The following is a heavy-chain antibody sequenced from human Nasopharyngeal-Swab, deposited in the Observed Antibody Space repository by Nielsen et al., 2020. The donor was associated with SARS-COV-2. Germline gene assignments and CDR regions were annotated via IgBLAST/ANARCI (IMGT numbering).Heavy chain of an antibody. D-gene: IGHD6-19*01. CDR3: ARGFYSSGWFSHAFDI. Sequence: GESLKISCAASGFTFSDYYINWIRQAPGKGLEWVSYISSSGSTIYYADSVKGRFTISRDNAKNSLYLQMNSLRAEDTAVYYCARGFYSSGWFSHAFDIWGQETMVTVSS. J-gene: IGHJ3*02. CDR1: GFTFSDYY. V-gene: IGHV3-11*01. CDR2: ISSSGSTI.